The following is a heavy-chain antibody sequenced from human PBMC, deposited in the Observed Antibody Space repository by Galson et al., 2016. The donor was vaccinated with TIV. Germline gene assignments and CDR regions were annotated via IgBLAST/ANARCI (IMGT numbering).Heavy chain of an antibody. CDR2: FDPAEGET. V-gene: IGHV1-24*01. J-gene: IGHJ6*02. CDR1: GYFLSKIS. Sequence: SVKVSCKGSGYFLSKISMHWVRQVPGKGLEWMGGFDPAEGETIYAQRFRGRVSMTEDISTDTAHMELSSLRSDDTAVYYCARDPTSSPRVVSHYYYYGMDVWGQGTTVTVS. D-gene: IGHD2-21*01. CDR3: ARDPTSSPRVVSHYYYYGMDV.